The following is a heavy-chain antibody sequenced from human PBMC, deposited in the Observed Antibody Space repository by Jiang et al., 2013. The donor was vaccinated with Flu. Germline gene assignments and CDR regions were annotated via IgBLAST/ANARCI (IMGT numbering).Heavy chain of an antibody. V-gene: IGHV4-31*02. CDR2: IYYSGST. J-gene: IGHJ4*02. Sequence: ISSGGYYWSWIRQHPGKGLEWIGYIYYSGSTYYNPSLKSRVTISVDTSKNQFSLKLSSVTAADTAVYYCARDRKYYGSGSYGSYDYWGQGTLVTVSS. D-gene: IGHD3-10*01. CDR3: ARDRKYYGSGSYGSYDY. CDR1: ISSGGYY.